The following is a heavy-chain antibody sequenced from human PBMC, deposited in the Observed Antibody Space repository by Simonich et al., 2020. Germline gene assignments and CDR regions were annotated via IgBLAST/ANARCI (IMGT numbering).Heavy chain of an antibody. CDR1: GYTFTWYY. D-gene: IGHD6-25*01. J-gene: IGHJ2*01. Sequence: QGQLVQSGAEVKKPVASVKVSCKASGYTFTWYYMHWVRQAPGQGLEWRGGHNPNSGGTNYEQKFPGRVTLTGDTSISPAYMELSRLRSDDTAVYYCARGGLGHWYFDLWGRGTLVTVSS. CDR3: ARGGLGHWYFDL. CDR2: HNPNSGGT. V-gene: IGHV1-2*02.